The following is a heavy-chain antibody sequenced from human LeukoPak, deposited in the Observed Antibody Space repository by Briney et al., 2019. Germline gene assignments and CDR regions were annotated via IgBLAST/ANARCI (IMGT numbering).Heavy chain of an antibody. J-gene: IGHJ4*02. Sequence: SQTLSLTCAVSGGSISNDDYSWSWIRQPPGKGLEWIGYVYYSGNTYYNPSLKSRVTISVDTSKNQFSLKLTSVTAADTAVYYCARGPADYNKLKPGDRDGYNYKSKRTPFDYWGQGTLVTVSS. D-gene: IGHD5-24*01. CDR1: GGSISNDDYS. CDR3: ARGPADYNKLKPGDRDGYNYKSKRTPFDY. V-gene: IGHV4-30-4*07. CDR2: VYYSGNT.